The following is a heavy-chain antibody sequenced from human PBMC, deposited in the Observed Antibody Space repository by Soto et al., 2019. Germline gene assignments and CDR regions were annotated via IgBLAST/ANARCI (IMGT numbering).Heavy chain of an antibody. CDR2: ISSSSSTI. CDR3: ARDQRPYYDYVWGSYRYGFDP. Sequence: PGGSLRLSCAASGFTFSSYSMNWVRQAPGKGLEWVSYISSSSSTIYYADSVKGRFTISRDNAKNSLYLQMNSLRDEDTAVYYCARDQRPYYDYVWGSYRYGFDPWGQGTLVTVSS. CDR1: GFTFSSYS. J-gene: IGHJ5*02. D-gene: IGHD3-16*02. V-gene: IGHV3-48*02.